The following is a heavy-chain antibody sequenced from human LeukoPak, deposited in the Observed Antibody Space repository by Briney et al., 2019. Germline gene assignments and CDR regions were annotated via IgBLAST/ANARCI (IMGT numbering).Heavy chain of an antibody. V-gene: IGHV4-61*02. J-gene: IGHJ6*04. Sequence: SETLSLTCTVSGGSISSGNYYWSWSRQPAGKGLEWIGRIYTSGSTNYNPSLKSRVTISLDTSKNQFSLKMSSVTAADTAVYYCARDFDVWGKGTTVTISS. CDR3: ARDFDV. CDR2: IYTSGST. CDR1: GGSISSGNYY.